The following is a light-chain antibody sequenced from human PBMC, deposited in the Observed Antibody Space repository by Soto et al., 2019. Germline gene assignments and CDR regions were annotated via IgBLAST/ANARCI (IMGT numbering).Light chain of an antibody. CDR2: GAS. CDR3: QQYGNSPLLN. V-gene: IGKV3-20*01. CDR1: ESVDSSS. Sequence: EIVWTQSPCTMSLSTGERATLSGRALESVDSSSLNWSQQNPGQAHSLLIYGASSRATGMAYRFSGSGSEADFTLTIPRLEPAEFAVYYFQQYGNSPLLNFGGGTKVEI. J-gene: IGKJ4*01.